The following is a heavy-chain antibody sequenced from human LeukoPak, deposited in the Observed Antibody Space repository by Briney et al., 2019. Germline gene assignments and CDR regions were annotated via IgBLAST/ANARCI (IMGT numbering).Heavy chain of an antibody. CDR1: GFTFSNAW. CDR3: TTASDYGNYYYGMDV. J-gene: IGHJ6*02. D-gene: IGHD4-17*01. CDR2: IKSKTDGGTP. V-gene: IGHV3-15*01. Sequence: PGGSLRLSCAASGFTFSNAWMNWVRQAPGKGLEWVGRIKSKTDGGTPDYAAPVKGRFTISRDDSQNTPYLQMNSLTTEDTAVYYCTTASDYGNYYYGMDVWGQGTTVTVSS.